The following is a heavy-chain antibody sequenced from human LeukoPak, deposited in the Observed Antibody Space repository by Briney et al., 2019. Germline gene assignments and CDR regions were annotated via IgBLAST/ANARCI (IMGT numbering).Heavy chain of an antibody. CDR3: ARIVDCSSTSCYDY. CDR1: GFTFSSYE. D-gene: IGHD2-2*01. V-gene: IGHV3-48*03. Sequence: PGGSLRLSCAASGFTFSSYEMNWVRQAPGKGLEWVSYISSSGSTIYYADSVKGRFTISRDNAKNSLNLQMNSLRAEDTAVYYCARIVDCSSTSCYDYWGQGTLVTVSS. CDR2: ISSSGSTI. J-gene: IGHJ4*02.